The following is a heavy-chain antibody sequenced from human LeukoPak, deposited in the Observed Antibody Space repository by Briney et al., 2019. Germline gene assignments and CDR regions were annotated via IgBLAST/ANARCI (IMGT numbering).Heavy chain of an antibody. J-gene: IGHJ5*02. V-gene: IGHV3-74*01. CDR2: INSDGGGA. Sequence: GGSLRLSFAAAGITFGNNWMHWVRPAPGKGRVWISGINSDGGGAIYADSVKGRFTVSRDNAKNTLYLQMNSLRAEDTAVYYCARDVPHNWFDTWGQGTLVTVSS. CDR3: ARDVPHNWFDT. CDR1: GITFGNNW.